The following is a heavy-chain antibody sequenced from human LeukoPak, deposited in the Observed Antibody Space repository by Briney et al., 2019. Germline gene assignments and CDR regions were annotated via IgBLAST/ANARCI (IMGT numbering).Heavy chain of an antibody. CDR3: VKSDTSGYWY. V-gene: IGHV3-23*01. Sequence: GGSLRLSCAASGFTFSSYVMNWVRQAPGKGLEWVSSISGSGGGTYYADSVKGRFTISRDNSKNTLYLQMNSLRAEDTALYYCVKSDTSGYWYWGQGALVTVSS. D-gene: IGHD3-22*01. CDR1: GFTFSSYV. J-gene: IGHJ4*02. CDR2: ISGSGGGT.